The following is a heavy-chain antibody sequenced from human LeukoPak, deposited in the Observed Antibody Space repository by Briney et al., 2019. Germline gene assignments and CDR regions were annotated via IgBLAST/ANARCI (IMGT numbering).Heavy chain of an antibody. J-gene: IGHJ6*02. Sequence: PSETLSLTCAVYGGSFSGYYWSWIRQPPGKGLEWIGEINHSGSTNYNPSLKSRVTISVDTSKNQFSLKLSSVTAADTAVYYCARAFPYGSGSYRLYYGMDVWGQGTTVTVSS. CDR3: ARAFPYGSGSYRLYYGMDV. CDR1: GGSFSGYY. V-gene: IGHV4-34*01. D-gene: IGHD3-10*01. CDR2: INHSGST.